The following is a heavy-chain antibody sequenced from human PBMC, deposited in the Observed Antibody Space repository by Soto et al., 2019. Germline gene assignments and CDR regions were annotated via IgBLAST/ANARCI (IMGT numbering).Heavy chain of an antibody. V-gene: IGHV1-69*01. Sequence: FVQVSCKRSGGTVCSSGWRRVRQDNGQGLEWMGGIIPNNGTANYAQKFQGRVTITADASTSTAYMELRSLRSDDTAVYYCARDQYDFWIPTHPDYMDVWGKVTTVTVSS. J-gene: IGHJ6*03. D-gene: IGHD3-3*01. CDR1: GGTVCSSG. CDR3: ARDQYDFWIPTHPDYMDV. CDR2: IIPNNGTA.